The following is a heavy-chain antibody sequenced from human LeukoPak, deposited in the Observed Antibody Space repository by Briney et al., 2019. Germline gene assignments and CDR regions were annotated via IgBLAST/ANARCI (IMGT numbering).Heavy chain of an antibody. D-gene: IGHD3-16*01. CDR1: GGSISRNSYY. Sequence: SRTLSLTCAVSGGSISRNSYYWTWIRHHPGMGLEWIGYIYNSGSTYYNPSLKSRVTISLDRSRNQFSLDLTSVTAADTAVYYCVVDPRGDAFDFWGQGTMVTVSS. J-gene: IGHJ3*01. V-gene: IGHV4-31*11. CDR2: IYNSGST. CDR3: VVDPRGDAFDF.